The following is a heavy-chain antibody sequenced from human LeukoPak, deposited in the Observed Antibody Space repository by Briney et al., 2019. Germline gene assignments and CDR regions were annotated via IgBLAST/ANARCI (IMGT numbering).Heavy chain of an antibody. D-gene: IGHD2-2*01. J-gene: IGHJ4*02. CDR1: GFSFSSYW. CDR2: IKQDGSER. V-gene: IGHV3-7*01. Sequence: GRSLRLSCAASGFSFSSYWMSWVRQAPGKGLEWVANIKQDGSERYYVDSVKGRFTISRDNAKNSLYLQMNSLRAEDTAVYYCARRGYCISTNCYTPHFDYWGQGTLVTVSS. CDR3: ARRGYCISTNCYTPHFDY.